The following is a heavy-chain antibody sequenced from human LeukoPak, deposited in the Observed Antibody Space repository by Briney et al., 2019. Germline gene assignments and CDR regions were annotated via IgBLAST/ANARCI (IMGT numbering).Heavy chain of an antibody. J-gene: IGHJ2*01. CDR3: ARIYYSSSYDYWYFDL. CDR1: GGSISSYY. Sequence: SETLSLTCTVSGGSISSYYWSWIRQPPGKGLEWIGYIYYSGSTNYNPSLKSRVTISVDTSKNQFSLKLSSVTTADTAVYYCARIYYSSSYDYWYFDLWGRGTLVTVSS. D-gene: IGHD6-13*01. CDR2: IYYSGST. V-gene: IGHV4-59*01.